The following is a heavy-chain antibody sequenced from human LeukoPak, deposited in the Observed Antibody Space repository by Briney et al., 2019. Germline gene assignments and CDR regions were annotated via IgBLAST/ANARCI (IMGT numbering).Heavy chain of an antibody. CDR1: GFTFSGSA. CDR3: TAYDILTSSGY. J-gene: IGHJ4*02. V-gene: IGHV3-73*01. D-gene: IGHD3-9*01. Sequence: GGSLRLSCAASGFTFSGSAMHWVRQASGKGLEWVGRIRSKANSYATAYAASVKGRFTISRDDSKNTAYLQMNSLKTEDTAVYYCTAYDILTSSGYWGQGTLVTVSS. CDR2: IRSKANSYAT.